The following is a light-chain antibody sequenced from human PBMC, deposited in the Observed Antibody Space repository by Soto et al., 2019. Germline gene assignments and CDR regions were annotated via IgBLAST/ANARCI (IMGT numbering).Light chain of an antibody. Sequence: QSALTQPASVSGSPGQSITISCTGTSSDVGGYNYVSWYQQNPGKAPKLMIYEVSNRPSGVSNRFSGSKAGNTASLTISGLQDEDEADYDCSSYTSSSTPWVFGGGTKVTVL. CDR2: EVS. V-gene: IGLV2-14*01. CDR1: SSDVGGYNY. CDR3: SSYTSSSTPWV. J-gene: IGLJ3*02.